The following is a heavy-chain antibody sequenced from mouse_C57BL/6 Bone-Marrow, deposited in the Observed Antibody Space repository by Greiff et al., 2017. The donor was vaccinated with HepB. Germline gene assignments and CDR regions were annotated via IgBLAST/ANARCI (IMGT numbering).Heavy chain of an antibody. V-gene: IGHV14-3*01. CDR1: GLNIKNTY. CDR2: IDPANGNT. J-gene: IGHJ3*01. D-gene: IGHD2-2*01. Sequence: VQLQQSVAELVRPGASVKLSCTASGLNIKNTYMHWVKQRPEQGLEWIGRIDPANGNTKYAPKFQGKDTITADPSSNTAYLQLSSLTSEDTAIYYCASLYYGYPGFAYWGQGTLVTVSA. CDR3: ASLYYGYPGFAY.